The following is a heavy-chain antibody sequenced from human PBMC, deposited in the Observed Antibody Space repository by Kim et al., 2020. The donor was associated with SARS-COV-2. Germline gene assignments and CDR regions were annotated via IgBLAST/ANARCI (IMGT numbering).Heavy chain of an antibody. CDR3: AREWAVGYFDY. Sequence: KYYADSVKGRFTISRDNSRNTLYLQMNSLRAEDTAVYYCAREWAVGYFDYWGQGTLVTVSS. V-gene: IGHV3-33*01. CDR2: K. J-gene: IGHJ4*02.